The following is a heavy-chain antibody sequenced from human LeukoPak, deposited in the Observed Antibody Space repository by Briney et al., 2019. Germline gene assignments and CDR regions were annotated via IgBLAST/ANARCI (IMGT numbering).Heavy chain of an antibody. J-gene: IGHJ5*02. V-gene: IGHV1-69*13. Sequence: SVKVSCKASGGTFSSYAVSWVRQAPGQGLEWMGGIIPIFGTTSYAQKFQGRVTITADESTSTAYMELSSLRSEDTAVYYCAITYYYGSGSDQGWWFDPWGQGTLVTVSS. D-gene: IGHD3-10*01. CDR1: GGTFSSYA. CDR2: IIPIFGTT. CDR3: AITYYYGSGSDQGWWFDP.